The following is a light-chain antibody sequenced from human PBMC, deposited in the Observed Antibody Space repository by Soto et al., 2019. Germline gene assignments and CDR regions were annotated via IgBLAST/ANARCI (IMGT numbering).Light chain of an antibody. V-gene: IGLV2-14*03. CDR3: CSYTTSSTWV. J-gene: IGLJ3*02. CDR1: SSDVASYNY. CDR2: DVS. Sequence: QSVLTQPASVSGSPGQSITISCTGTSSDVASYNYVSWYQQHPDKVPKLIIYDVSNRPSGVSNRFSGSKSGNTASLTISGLQAEDEADYYCCSYTTSSTWVFGGGTKLTVL.